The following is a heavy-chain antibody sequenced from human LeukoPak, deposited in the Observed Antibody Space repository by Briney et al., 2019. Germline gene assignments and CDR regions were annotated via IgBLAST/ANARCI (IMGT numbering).Heavy chain of an antibody. V-gene: IGHV3-23*01. J-gene: IGHJ4*02. Sequence: GGSLRLSCAASGFTFSSYAMSWVRQAPGKGLEWVSAISGSGGSTYYADSVKGRFTISRDNSKNTLYLQMNSLRAEDTAVYYCAKDHLILEWFQGGYWGQGTLVTVSS. CDR2: ISGSGGST. CDR1: GFTFSSYA. CDR3: AKDHLILEWFQGGY. D-gene: IGHD3-3*01.